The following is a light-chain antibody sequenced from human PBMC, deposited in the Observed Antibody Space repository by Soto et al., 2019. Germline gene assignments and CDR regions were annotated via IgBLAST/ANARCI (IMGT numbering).Light chain of an antibody. Sequence: QSVLTQPASVSGSPGQSITISCTGTSSDVGGYNYVSWYQHHPGKAPKLMIYDVSNRPSGVSNRFSGSKSGNTASLTISGLQAEDEVDYYCSSYTRSRTLLILGGGPTLTVL. CDR2: DVS. CDR3: SSYTRSRTLLI. CDR1: SSDVGGYNY. V-gene: IGLV2-14*01. J-gene: IGLJ2*01.